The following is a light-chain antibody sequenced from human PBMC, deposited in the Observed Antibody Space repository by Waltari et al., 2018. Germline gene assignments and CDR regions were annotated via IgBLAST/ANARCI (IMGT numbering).Light chain of an antibody. CDR2: YNS. Sequence: SYVLTQPPSVSVAPGKTARITCGGNNIGDENVHWYQQKPGKAPVGVIYYNSDRPSGIAGRFTCSNAGNTATLTIRRVEAGDEADYYCQVWYSTTDHRVFGTGTKVTVL. CDR3: QVWYSTTDHRV. CDR1: NIGDEN. J-gene: IGLJ1*01. V-gene: IGLV3-21*04.